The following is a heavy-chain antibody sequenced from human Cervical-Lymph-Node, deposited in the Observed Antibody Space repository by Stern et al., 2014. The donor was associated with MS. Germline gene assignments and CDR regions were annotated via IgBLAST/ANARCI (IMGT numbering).Heavy chain of an antibody. D-gene: IGHD2-8*01. Sequence: VQLVESGAEVKKPGASVKVSCKVSGYTLTELSMHWVRQAPGKGLEWMGGFDPEDGETIYAQKFQGRVTMTEDTSTDTAYMELSSLRSEDTAVYYCATAGYCTNGVCSDAFDIWGQGTMVTVSS. CDR3: ATAGYCTNGVCSDAFDI. V-gene: IGHV1-24*01. CDR1: GYTLTELS. J-gene: IGHJ3*02. CDR2: FDPEDGET.